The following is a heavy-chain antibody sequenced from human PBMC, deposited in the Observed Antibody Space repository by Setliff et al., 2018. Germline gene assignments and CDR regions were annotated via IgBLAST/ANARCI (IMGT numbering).Heavy chain of an antibody. J-gene: IGHJ6*02. D-gene: IGHD6-19*01. CDR1: GGTFSSYG. CDR3: ARANDYSSGWYFYYYGMDV. Sequence: GASVKVSCKASGGTFSSYGISWVRQAPGQGLEWMGWISAYNGNTNYAQKLQGRVTMTTDTSTSTAYMELRSLRSDDTAVYYCARANDYSSGWYFYYYGMDVWGQGTTVTVSS. CDR2: ISAYNGNT. V-gene: IGHV1-18*01.